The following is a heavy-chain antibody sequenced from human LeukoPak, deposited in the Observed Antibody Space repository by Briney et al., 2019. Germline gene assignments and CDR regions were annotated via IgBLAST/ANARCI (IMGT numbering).Heavy chain of an antibody. CDR3: ARGYCSGGSCYLPPDY. CDR2: ISSSSSYI. Sequence: GGSLRLSCAASGFTFSSYRMNWVRQAPRKGLEWVSSISSSSSYIYYADSVKGRFTISRDNAKNSLYLQMNSLRAEDTAVYYCARGYCSGGSCYLPPDYWGQGTLVTVSS. D-gene: IGHD2-15*01. J-gene: IGHJ4*02. CDR1: GFTFSSYR. V-gene: IGHV3-21*01.